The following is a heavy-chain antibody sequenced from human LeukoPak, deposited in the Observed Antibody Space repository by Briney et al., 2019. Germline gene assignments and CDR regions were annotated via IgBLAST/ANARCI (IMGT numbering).Heavy chain of an antibody. CDR3: ARLRWELLGSAFDI. Sequence: GASVKVSCKASGYTFTGYYMHWVRQAPGQGLEWMGWINPNSGGTNYAQKFQGRVTMTRDTSISTAYMELSRLRSDDTAVYYCARLRWELLGSAFDIWGQGTMVTVSS. D-gene: IGHD1-26*01. J-gene: IGHJ3*02. CDR2: INPNSGGT. V-gene: IGHV1-2*02. CDR1: GYTFTGYY.